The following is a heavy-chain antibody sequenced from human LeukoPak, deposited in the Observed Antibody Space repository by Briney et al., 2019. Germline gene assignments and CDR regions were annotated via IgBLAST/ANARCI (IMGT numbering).Heavy chain of an antibody. CDR3: ARVTYYYDSSGYWGFDY. CDR2: ISSSGSTI. Sequence: GGSLRLSCAASGFTFSSYEMNWVRQAPGKGLEWVSYISSSGSTIYYADSVKGRFTISRNNAKNSLYLQMNSLRAEDTAVYYCARVTYYYDSSGYWGFDYWGQGTLVTVSS. D-gene: IGHD3-22*01. V-gene: IGHV3-48*03. CDR1: GFTFSSYE. J-gene: IGHJ4*02.